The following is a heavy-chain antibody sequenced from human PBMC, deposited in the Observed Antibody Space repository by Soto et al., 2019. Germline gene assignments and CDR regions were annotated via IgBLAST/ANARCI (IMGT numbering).Heavy chain of an antibody. CDR2: ISYDGRNK. CDR3: ARLDYYDSSGYYYHDAFDI. V-gene: IGHV3-30*04. CDR1: GFTFSSYA. D-gene: IGHD3-22*01. Sequence: VGSLRLSCAVSGFTFSSYAMHWVRQAPGKGLEWVAVISYDGRNKYYADSVKGRFTISRDNSKNTLYLQMNSLRAEDTAVYYCARLDYYDSSGYYYHDAFDIWGQGTMVTVSS. J-gene: IGHJ3*02.